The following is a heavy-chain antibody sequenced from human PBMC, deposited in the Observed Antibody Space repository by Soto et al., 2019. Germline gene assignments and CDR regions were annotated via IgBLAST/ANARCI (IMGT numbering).Heavy chain of an antibody. CDR2: ISDDGRNK. D-gene: IGHD3-16*01. V-gene: IGHV3-30*18. Sequence: QVQLVESGGGVVQPGRSLRLSCAASGFSFSNNGMHWVRQAPGKGLEWVANISDDGRNKYYADSVKGRFTISRDNSKNTLYLQMNSLRVEDTAVYYCAKDRVESGLGEIDYWGQGTLVTVSS. CDR3: AKDRVESGLGEIDY. J-gene: IGHJ4*02. CDR1: GFSFSNNG.